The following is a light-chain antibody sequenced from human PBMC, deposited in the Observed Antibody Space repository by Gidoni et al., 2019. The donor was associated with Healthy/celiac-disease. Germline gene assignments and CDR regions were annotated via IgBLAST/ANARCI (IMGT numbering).Light chain of an antibody. J-gene: IGKJ5*01. CDR1: QVINSW. CDR3: QQANSFPIT. Sequence: DIQMTQSPSSVSASVGDRVTITCRASQVINSWLAWYQQKPGKAPNLLIYAASSLQSGVPSRFSGSGSGTDFTLTISSLQPEDFATYYCQQANSFPITFGQGTRLEIK. CDR2: AAS. V-gene: IGKV1-12*01.